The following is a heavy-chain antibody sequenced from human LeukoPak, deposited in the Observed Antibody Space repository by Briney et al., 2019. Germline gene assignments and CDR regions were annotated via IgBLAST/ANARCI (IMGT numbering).Heavy chain of an antibody. J-gene: IGHJ6*03. V-gene: IGHV4-4*07. CDR2: IYISGST. D-gene: IGHD2-15*01. CDR1: GGSISSYY. Sequence: SETLSLTCTVSGGSISSYYWSWIRQSAGKGLEWIGRIYISGSTNYNPSLKSRVTMSVDTSKNQFSLKPTSVTAADTAVYYCAREVVDATPSRDHYYYMDVWGKGTTVTVSS. CDR3: AREVVDATPSRDHYYYMDV.